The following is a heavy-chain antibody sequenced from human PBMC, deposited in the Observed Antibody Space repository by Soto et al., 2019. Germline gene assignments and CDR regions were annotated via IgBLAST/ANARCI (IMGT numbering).Heavy chain of an antibody. CDR1: GCSFTSYW. J-gene: IGHJ5*02. CDR2: IYPGDSDT. Sequence: PGESLKISCXGVGCSFTSYWISWVRQMPGKGLEWMGIIYPGDSDTRYSPSFQGQVTISADKSITTAYLQWSSLKASDTAMYYCARGYCTTTICDPWFDPWGQGTLVTVSS. CDR3: ARGYCTTTICDPWFDP. D-gene: IGHD2-2*01. V-gene: IGHV5-51*01.